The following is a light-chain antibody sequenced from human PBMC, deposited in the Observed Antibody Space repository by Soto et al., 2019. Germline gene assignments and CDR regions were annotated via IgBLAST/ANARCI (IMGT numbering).Light chain of an antibody. J-gene: IGKJ1*01. Sequence: EIVLTQSPDTLSLSPGERATLSCRASQRVSSDSLAWYQQQPGQAPRLLIYSTSNRATGIPDRFSGSGSGTDFTLTIRRLEPEDFALYYCQQRSDSWTFGQGTKVDIK. CDR1: QRVSSDS. CDR2: STS. CDR3: QQRSDSWT. V-gene: IGKV3D-20*02.